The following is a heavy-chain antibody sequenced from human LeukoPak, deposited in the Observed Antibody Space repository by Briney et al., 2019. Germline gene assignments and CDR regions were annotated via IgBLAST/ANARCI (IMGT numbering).Heavy chain of an antibody. CDR1: GYTFTSHY. Sequence: ASVKVSCKASGYTFTSHYMHWVRQAPGQGLEWMGIFNPSGGSTSYAQKFQGRVTMTRDTSTSTVYMELSSLRSEDTAVYYCARGPTMAAAGAEYFQHWGQGTLVTVSS. D-gene: IGHD6-13*01. CDR2: FNPSGGST. V-gene: IGHV1-46*01. J-gene: IGHJ1*01. CDR3: ARGPTMAAAGAEYFQH.